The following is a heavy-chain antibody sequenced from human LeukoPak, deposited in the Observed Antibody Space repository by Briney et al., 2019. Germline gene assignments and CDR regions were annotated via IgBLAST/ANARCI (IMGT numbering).Heavy chain of an antibody. CDR3: ARDFPIVGATGGFYYYYYMDV. CDR2: ISTSEST. D-gene: IGHD1-26*01. CDR1: GGSISSYY. J-gene: IGHJ6*03. V-gene: IGHV4-4*07. Sequence: SETLSLTCTVSGGSISSYYWSWIRQPAGKGLEWIGRISTSESTNYNPSLKSRVTMSVDTSKNQFSLKLSSVTAADTAVYYCARDFPIVGATGGFYYYYYMDVWGKGTTVTVSS.